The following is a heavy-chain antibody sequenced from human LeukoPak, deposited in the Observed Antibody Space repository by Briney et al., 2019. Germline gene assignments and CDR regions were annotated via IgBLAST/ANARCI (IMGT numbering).Heavy chain of an antibody. CDR2: INPSVSST. CDR3: ALWGYCSGGSCYSRSNYYYYYMDV. Sequence: ASVKVSCKASGYTFTSYYMHWVRQAPGQGLEWMGIINPSVSSTTYVQNFQGRVAMTRDTSTSTVYMELSSLRSEDTAVYYCALWGYCSGGSCYSRSNYYYYYMDVWGKGTTVTVSS. CDR1: GYTFTSYY. V-gene: IGHV1-46*03. D-gene: IGHD2-15*01. J-gene: IGHJ6*03.